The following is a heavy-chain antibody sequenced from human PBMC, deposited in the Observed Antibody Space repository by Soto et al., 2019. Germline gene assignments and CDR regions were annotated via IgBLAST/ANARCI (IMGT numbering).Heavy chain of an antibody. CDR3: ARDPRSYCTNGVCNWFDP. CDR2: IIPNFGNT. Sequence: SVKVSCKASGGTFSSYAISWVRQAPGQGLEWMGGIIPNFGNTNYAQKLQGRVTMTTDASTSTAYMELRSLRSDDTAMYYCARDPRSYCTNGVCNWFDPWGQGTLVTVSS. D-gene: IGHD2-8*01. CDR1: GGTFSSYA. J-gene: IGHJ5*02. V-gene: IGHV1-69*05.